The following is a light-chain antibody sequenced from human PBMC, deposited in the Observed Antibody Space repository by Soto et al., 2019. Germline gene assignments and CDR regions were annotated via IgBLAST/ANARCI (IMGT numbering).Light chain of an antibody. V-gene: IGKV2-28*01. CDR1: QSLLHSNGYNY. Sequence: DIVMTQSPLSLPVTPGEPASISCRSSQSLLHSNGYNYLDWYLQKPGQSPQLLIYLGSNRASGVPDRLSGSGSGTDFTLKISRVEAEDVGVYYCMQAVQTPWTFGQGTKV. CDR3: MQAVQTPWT. CDR2: LGS. J-gene: IGKJ1*01.